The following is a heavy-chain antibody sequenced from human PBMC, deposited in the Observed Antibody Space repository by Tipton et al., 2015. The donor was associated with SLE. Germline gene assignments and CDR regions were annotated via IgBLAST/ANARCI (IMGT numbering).Heavy chain of an antibody. V-gene: IGHV4-59*01. Sequence: TLSLTCTVSGDSISSYYWSWIRQPPGKGLEWIGYIYHTGSTNYNPSLKSRVTISVDTSKNQFSLKLSSVTAADTAVYYCARRDWGYFDYWGQGTLVTVSS. CDR2: IYHTGST. CDR3: ARRDWGYFDY. J-gene: IGHJ4*01. D-gene: IGHD7-27*01. CDR1: GDSISSYY.